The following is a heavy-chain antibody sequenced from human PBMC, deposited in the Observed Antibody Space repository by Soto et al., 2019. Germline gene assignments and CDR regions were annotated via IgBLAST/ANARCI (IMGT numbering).Heavy chain of an antibody. J-gene: IGHJ5*02. Sequence: SQSMSLTCTVSGGSMSSYYGYGLRQPPRKGLECIGYIYCSGYTSYSSSIKRRVSMSVDTSRNRFSLKLSYVTAADTAVYSCARGDHFDSSGPFDPWGQGTMVTVSS. CDR2: IYCSGYT. D-gene: IGHD3-22*01. CDR1: GGSMSSYY. CDR3: ARGDHFDSSGPFDP. V-gene: IGHV4-59*01.